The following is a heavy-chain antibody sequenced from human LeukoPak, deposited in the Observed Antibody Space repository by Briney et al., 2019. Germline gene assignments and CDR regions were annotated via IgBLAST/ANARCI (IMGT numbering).Heavy chain of an antibody. CDR1: EYTFTGYY. Sequence: GASVKVSCKASEYTFTGYYLHWVRQAPGQGLEWMGCINPGSGGTNYAQKLQDRVTMTRDMYISTAYMELSSLRYDDTAVYYCARGGFVVAPPLAVWGQGTTVTVSS. D-gene: IGHD3-3*01. CDR2: INPGSGGT. V-gene: IGHV1-2*02. CDR3: ARGGFVVAPPLAV. J-gene: IGHJ6*02.